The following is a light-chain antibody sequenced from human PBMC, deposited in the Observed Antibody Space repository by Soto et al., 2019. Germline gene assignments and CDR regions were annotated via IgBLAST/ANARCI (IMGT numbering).Light chain of an antibody. Sequence: DIQMTQSPSTLSASVGDRVTITCRASQSISIWLAWYQQKPGKAPKILIYKASSLESGVPSRFSGSGSGTTFTLTISSLQSDDFATYYCLQYNGYYRTFGQGTKVDIK. CDR2: KAS. J-gene: IGKJ1*01. V-gene: IGKV1-5*03. CDR1: QSISIW. CDR3: LQYNGYYRT.